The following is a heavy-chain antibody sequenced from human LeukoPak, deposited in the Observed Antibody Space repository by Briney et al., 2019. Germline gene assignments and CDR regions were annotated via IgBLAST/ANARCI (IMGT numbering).Heavy chain of an antibody. D-gene: IGHD2-8*02. CDR1: GYTFTTYW. CDR2: IYPGDSDT. CDR3: ARGYCTGGICHISDTWFDP. Sequence: GESLKISCKASGYTFTTYWIGWVRQMPGKGLEWLGSIYPGDSDTRYSPSFQGQVTISADKSFSTACLQWSSLKASDAAMYYCARGYCTGGICHISDTWFDPWGQGTLVTVSS. J-gene: IGHJ5*02. V-gene: IGHV5-51*01.